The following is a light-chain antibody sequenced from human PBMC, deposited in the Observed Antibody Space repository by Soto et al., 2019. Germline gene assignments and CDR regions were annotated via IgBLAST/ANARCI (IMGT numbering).Light chain of an antibody. CDR1: QSVGSNY. CDR3: QQYTTSPFA. Sequence: EIVLTQSPGTLSLSPGERATLYCRASQSVGSNYLAWYQQKPGQAPRVLIYVASSRATGIPDRFSGSGSGGDFTLTISRLEPEDFAVYYCQQYTTSPFAFGPGTKVDIK. J-gene: IGKJ3*01. CDR2: VAS. V-gene: IGKV3-20*01.